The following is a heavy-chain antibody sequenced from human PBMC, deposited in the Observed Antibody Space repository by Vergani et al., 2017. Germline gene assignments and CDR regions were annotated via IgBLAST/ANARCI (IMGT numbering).Heavy chain of an antibody. V-gene: IGHV1-2*02. J-gene: IGHJ4*02. CDR2: INPNGGCT. CDR3: ARSSREWLVAGASYFDY. Sequence: QVQLVQSGAEVKKPGASVKVSCKASGYTFTGYYMHWVRQAPGKGLEWMGRINPNGGCTNYAQKFQGRVTMTRDTSISTAYMELSRLRSDDTAVYYCARSSREWLVAGASYFDYWGQGTLVTVSS. D-gene: IGHD6-19*01. CDR1: GYTFTGYY.